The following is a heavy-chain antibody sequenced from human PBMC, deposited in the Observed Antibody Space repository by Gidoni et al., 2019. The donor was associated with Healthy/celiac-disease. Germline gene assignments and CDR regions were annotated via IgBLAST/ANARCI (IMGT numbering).Heavy chain of an antibody. J-gene: IGHJ5*02. CDR3: ARHPLAFEQLWLLGGSWFDP. Sequence: QLQLQESGPGLVKPSETLSLTCTVSGGSISSSSYYWGWIRQPPGKGLEWIGSIYYSGSTDYNPALKSRVTISVDTSKNQFSLKLSSVTAADTAVYYCARHPLAFEQLWLLGGSWFDPWGQGTLVTVSS. CDR2: IYYSGST. V-gene: IGHV4-39*01. CDR1: GGSISSSSYY. D-gene: IGHD5-18*01.